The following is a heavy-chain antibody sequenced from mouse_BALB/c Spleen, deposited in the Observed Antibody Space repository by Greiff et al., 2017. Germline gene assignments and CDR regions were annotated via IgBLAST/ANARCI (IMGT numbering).Heavy chain of an antibody. CDR2: INSNGGST. CDR3: ARDGYYGSYYFDY. J-gene: IGHJ2*01. Sequence: DVMLVESGGGLVQPGGSLKLSCAASGFTFSSYGMSWVRQTPDKRLELVATINSNGGSTYYPDSVKGRFTISRDNAKNTLYLQMSSLKSEDTAMYYCARDGYYGSYYFDYWGQGTTLTVSS. D-gene: IGHD1-1*01. V-gene: IGHV5-6-3*01. CDR1: GFTFSSYG.